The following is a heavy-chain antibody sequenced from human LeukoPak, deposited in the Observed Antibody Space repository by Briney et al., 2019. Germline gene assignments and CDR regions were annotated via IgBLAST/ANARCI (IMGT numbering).Heavy chain of an antibody. CDR1: GFSFSTYA. CDR3: AREIFGPGSYPDY. V-gene: IGHV3-33*01. J-gene: IGHJ4*02. D-gene: IGHD3-10*01. Sequence: GGSLRLSCAASGFSFSTYAMHWVRQAPGKGLEWVALIWHDASHTFYTDSVKGRFTISRDNYKNTVYLQMNSLGGEDTAVYYGAREIFGPGSYPDYWGQGTLVTVSS. CDR2: IWHDASHT.